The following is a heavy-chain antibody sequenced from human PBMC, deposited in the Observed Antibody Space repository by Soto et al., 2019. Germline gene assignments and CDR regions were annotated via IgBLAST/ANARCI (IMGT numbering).Heavy chain of an antibody. J-gene: IGHJ4*02. CDR1: DFTVSSNY. V-gene: IGHV3-53*04. CDR3: AGSSPLFY. CDR2: IYSGGST. D-gene: IGHD6-13*01. Sequence: EVQLVESGGGLVQPGGSLRLSCAASDFTVSSNYTSWVRQAPGKGLEWVSVIYSGGSTYYADSVKGRFTTSRHNSKNTLYLQMNSLRAEDTAVYYCAGSSPLFYWGQGTLVTVSS.